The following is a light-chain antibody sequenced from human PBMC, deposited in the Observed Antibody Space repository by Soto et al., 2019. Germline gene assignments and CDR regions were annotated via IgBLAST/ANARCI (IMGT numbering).Light chain of an antibody. V-gene: IGLV2-14*01. J-gene: IGLJ1*01. CDR1: SSDVGVYNY. CDR3: SSYTGSTTLHYV. CDR2: DVS. Sequence: QSVLTQPASVSGSPGQSITISCTGTSSDVGVYNYVSWYQQHPGKAPKLLIYDVSNRPSGASNRFSGSKSGNTASLTISGLQAEDEADYYCSSYTGSTTLHYVFGTGTKVTVL.